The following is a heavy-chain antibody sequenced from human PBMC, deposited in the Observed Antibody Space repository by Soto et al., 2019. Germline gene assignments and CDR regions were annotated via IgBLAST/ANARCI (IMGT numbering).Heavy chain of an antibody. Sequence: EVQLLESGGGLVQPGGSLRLSCAASGFTFSTNSMTWVRQAPGKGLEWVCGISGGGDSTHYADSVKGRFTISRDNSKNMVYLQMNSLTADDTAVYFCSKWDGYGDQWGQGTQVTVSS. CDR2: ISGGGDST. V-gene: IGHV3-23*01. CDR1: GFTFSTNS. CDR3: SKWDGYGDQ. D-gene: IGHD5-12*01. J-gene: IGHJ5*02.